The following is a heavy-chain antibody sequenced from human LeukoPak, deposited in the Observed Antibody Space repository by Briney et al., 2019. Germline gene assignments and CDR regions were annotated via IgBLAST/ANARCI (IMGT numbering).Heavy chain of an antibody. V-gene: IGHV4-59*06. CDR1: GGSISSYY. Sequence: PSETLSLTCTVSGGSISSYYWSWIRQPPGKGLESIGFIHHSGSSRHNPSLKDRVAISVDASRKQFALRLSSVTAADTAIYYCARGGNRFGGFYFDYWGQGIQVTVSS. J-gene: IGHJ4*02. CDR3: ARGGNRFGGFYFDY. CDR2: IHHSGSS. D-gene: IGHD3-10*01.